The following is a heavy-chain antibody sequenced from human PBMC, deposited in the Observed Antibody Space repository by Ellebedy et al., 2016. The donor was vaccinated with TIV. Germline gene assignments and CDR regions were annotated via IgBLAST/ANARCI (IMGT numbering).Heavy chain of an antibody. Sequence: MPGGSLRLSCTVSGASISSYYWTWIRQPPGKGLEWIGYIYNTGRTNYNPSLKSRVTISVDTSKNQFSLKLSSVTAADTAVYYCARGQGGDGYRFDPWGQGTLVTVSS. CDR1: GASISSYY. V-gene: IGHV4-59*01. CDR3: ARGQGGDGYRFDP. CDR2: IYNTGRT. J-gene: IGHJ5*02. D-gene: IGHD5-18*01.